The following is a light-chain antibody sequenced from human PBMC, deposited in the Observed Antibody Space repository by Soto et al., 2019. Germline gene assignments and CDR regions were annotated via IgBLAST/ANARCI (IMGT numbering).Light chain of an antibody. J-gene: IGKJ1*01. CDR3: LQLNIYCRT. V-gene: IGKV1-9*01. Sequence: IHLPQSPYSLSACLRVRVTITFRASQGISSYLAWYQQKPGKAPKLLIYAASTLQSEVPTRFSGSGSGVGFTLSFCSPLPKDCATYRSLQLNIYCRTFGQGTKVDIK. CDR1: QGISSY. CDR2: AAS.